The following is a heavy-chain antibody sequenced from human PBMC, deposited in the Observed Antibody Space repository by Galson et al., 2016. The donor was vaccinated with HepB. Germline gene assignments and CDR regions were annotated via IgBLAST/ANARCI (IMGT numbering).Heavy chain of an antibody. CDR2: ISRSGDYI. D-gene: IGHD5-24*01. CDR3: ARDGVQMATNPIDY. Sequence: SLRLSCAASGFTFSDYSMNWVRQAPGKGLEWVSAISRSGDYISYADSVKGRFTSSRDNAKNSVYLQMDTLRAEDTAVYCCARDGVQMATNPIDYWAQGTLVTVSS. V-gene: IGHV3-21*01. J-gene: IGHJ4*02. CDR1: GFTFSDYS.